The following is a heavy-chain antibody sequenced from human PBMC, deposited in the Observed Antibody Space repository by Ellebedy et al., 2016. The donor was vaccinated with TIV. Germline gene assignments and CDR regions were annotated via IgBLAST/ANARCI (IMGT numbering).Heavy chain of an antibody. Sequence: SVKVSCXASGGTFSSYAISWVRQAPGQGLEWMGGIIPIFGTANYAQKFQGRVTITADESTSTAYMELSSLRSEDTAVYYCARDMGVPAEDGMDVWGQGTTVTVSS. CDR1: GGTFSSYA. CDR2: IIPIFGTA. D-gene: IGHD2-2*01. CDR3: ARDMGVPAEDGMDV. J-gene: IGHJ6*02. V-gene: IGHV1-69*13.